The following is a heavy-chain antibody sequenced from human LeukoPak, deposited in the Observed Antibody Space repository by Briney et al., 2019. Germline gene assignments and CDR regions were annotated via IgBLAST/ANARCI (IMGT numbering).Heavy chain of an antibody. V-gene: IGHV1-3*01. Sequence: GASVKVSCKASGYTFTNYAMHWVRQAPGQRLEWMGWINAASGNTKYSQKFQGRVTITRDTSATTTYMELSSPRSEDTAVYYCARSWGSISHIGNWCDPWGQGTLVIVS. D-gene: IGHD2-2*01. CDR2: INAASGNT. CDR3: ARSWGSISHIGNWCDP. J-gene: IGHJ5*02. CDR1: GYTFTNYA.